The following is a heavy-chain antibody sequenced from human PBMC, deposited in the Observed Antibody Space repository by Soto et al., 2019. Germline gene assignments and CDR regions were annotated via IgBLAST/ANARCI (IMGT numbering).Heavy chain of an antibody. V-gene: IGHV1-69*12. CDR3: ASHSGSSPEGRYYYGMDV. J-gene: IGHJ6*02. CDR1: GGTFSSYA. CDR2: IISIFGTA. D-gene: IGHD1-26*01. Sequence: QVQLVQSGAEVKKPGSSVKVSCKASGGTFSSYAISWVRQAPGQGLEWMGGIISIFGTADYAQKFQGRVRITADESTSTAYMELSSLRSEDTAVYYCASHSGSSPEGRYYYGMDVWGQGTTVTVS.